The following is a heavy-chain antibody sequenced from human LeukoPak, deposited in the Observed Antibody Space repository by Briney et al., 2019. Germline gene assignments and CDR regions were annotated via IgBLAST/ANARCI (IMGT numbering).Heavy chain of an antibody. D-gene: IGHD6-19*01. CDR2: VYYSGST. J-gene: IGHJ4*02. V-gene: IGHV4-59*08. Sequence: SETLSLTCTVAGGSIGSFYRSWIRQSPGKGLEWIGYVYYSGSTDYNPSLKSRVTISVDTSEISLRLSSVTAADTAVYYCARGSGSFDYWGQGTLVTVSS. CDR1: GGSIGSFY. CDR3: ARGSGSFDY.